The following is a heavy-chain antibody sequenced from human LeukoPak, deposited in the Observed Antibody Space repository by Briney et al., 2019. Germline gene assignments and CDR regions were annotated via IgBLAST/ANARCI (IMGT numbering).Heavy chain of an antibody. CDR1: GFSFSNYA. CDR3: AKKINYEGYNWFDP. D-gene: IGHD1-7*01. Sequence: GGSLRLSCAASGFSFSNYAMSWVRQVPGKGLEWVSAISSSGGIPYYADSVKGRFTISRDNSKNTVYLQMNSLRAEDTAIYYCAKKINYEGYNWFDPRGQATLVTVSS. V-gene: IGHV3-23*01. CDR2: ISSSGGIP. J-gene: IGHJ5*02.